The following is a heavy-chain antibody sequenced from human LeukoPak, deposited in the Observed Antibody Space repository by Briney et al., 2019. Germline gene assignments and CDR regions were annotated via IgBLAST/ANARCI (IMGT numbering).Heavy chain of an antibody. J-gene: IGHJ4*02. CDR2: ISSSSSYI. CDR1: GFTFSSYS. V-gene: IGHV3-21*04. CDR3: ARDELYYSDSSGRFDY. Sequence: GGSLRLSCAASGFTFSSYSMNWVRQAPGKGLEWVSSISSSSSYIYYADSVKGRFTISRDNSKNTLYLQMNSLRAEDTAVYYCARDELYYSDSSGRFDYWGQGTLVTVSS. D-gene: IGHD3-22*01.